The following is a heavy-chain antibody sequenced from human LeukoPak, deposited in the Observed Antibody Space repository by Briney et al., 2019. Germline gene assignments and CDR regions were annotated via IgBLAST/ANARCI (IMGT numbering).Heavy chain of an antibody. V-gene: IGHV4-39*01. CDR2: IYYSGST. CDR1: GGSISSSSYY. J-gene: IGHJ4*02. Sequence: SETLSLTCTVSGGSISSSSYYWGWIRQPPGKGLEWIGSIYYSGSTYYNPSLKSRVTISVDTSKNQFSLKLSSVTAADTAVYYCASGHSGSYSFPDWGQGTLVTVSS. CDR3: ASGHSGSYSFPD. D-gene: IGHD1-26*01.